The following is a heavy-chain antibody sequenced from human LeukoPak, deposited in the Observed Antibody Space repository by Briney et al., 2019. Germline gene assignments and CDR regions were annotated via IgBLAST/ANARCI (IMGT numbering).Heavy chain of an antibody. Sequence: GASVKVSCKASGGTFSSYAISWVRQAPGQGLEWMGWINTNTGNPTYAQGFTGRFVFSLDTSVSTAYLQISSLKAEDTAVYYCASPLYDYGDSPYYFDYWGQGTLVTVSS. CDR2: INTNTGNP. CDR3: ASPLYDYGDSPYYFDY. V-gene: IGHV7-4-1*02. D-gene: IGHD4-17*01. CDR1: GGTFSSYA. J-gene: IGHJ4*02.